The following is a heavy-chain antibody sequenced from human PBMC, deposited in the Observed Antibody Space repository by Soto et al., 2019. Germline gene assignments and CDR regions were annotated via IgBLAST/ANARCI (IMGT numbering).Heavy chain of an antibody. J-gene: IGHJ4*02. V-gene: IGHV4-59*01. CDR2: IFYSGST. D-gene: IGHD3-10*01. Sequence: QVQLQESGPGLVKPSETLSLTCTVTGGSISIYYWNWLRQSPGKGLEWIGYIFYSGSTNYNPSLKSRVTISVDTSKNQFSLNLTSVTAADTAVYYCARDQDGSGSYYDYWGQGTLVTVSS. CDR3: ARDQDGSGSYYDY. CDR1: GGSISIYY.